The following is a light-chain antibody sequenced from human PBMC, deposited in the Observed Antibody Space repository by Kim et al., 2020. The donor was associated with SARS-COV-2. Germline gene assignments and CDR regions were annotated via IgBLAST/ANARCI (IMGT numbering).Light chain of an antibody. CDR3: QVWDSSGDHRGV. J-gene: IGLJ3*02. Sequence: SYELTQPPSVSVAPGKTARITCGGNNIGSKSVHWYQQKPAQAPVLVIYYDSDRPSGIPERFSGSNSGNTATLTISRVEAGDEADYYCQVWDSSGDHRGVF. V-gene: IGLV3-21*04. CDR2: YDS. CDR1: NIGSKS.